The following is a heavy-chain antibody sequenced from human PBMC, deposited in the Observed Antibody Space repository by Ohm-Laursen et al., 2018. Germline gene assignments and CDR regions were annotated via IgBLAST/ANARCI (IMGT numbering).Heavy chain of an antibody. Sequence: ASVKVSCKATGPTFISYGINWVRQAPGQGLEWMGWINPNSGGTNYAQKFQGRVTMIRDTSISTAYMELSRLRSDDTAVYYCASLAWYYYDSQDDYWGQGTLVTVSS. D-gene: IGHD3-22*01. V-gene: IGHV1-2*02. CDR1: GPTFISYG. CDR3: ASLAWYYYDSQDDY. CDR2: INPNSGGT. J-gene: IGHJ4*02.